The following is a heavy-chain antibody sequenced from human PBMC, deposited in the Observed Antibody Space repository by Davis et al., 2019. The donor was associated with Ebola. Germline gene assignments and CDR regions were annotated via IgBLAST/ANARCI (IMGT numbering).Heavy chain of an antibody. Sequence: GGSLRLSCAASGFTFSDYYMSWIRQAPGKGLEWVSYISSSGSTIYYAAAVKGRFTISRDNAKNSLYLQMNSLRAEDTAVYYCARDAVGANFDYWGQGTLVTVSS. CDR2: ISSSGSTI. J-gene: IGHJ4*02. CDR1: GFTFSDYY. V-gene: IGHV3-11*04. CDR3: ARDAVGANFDY. D-gene: IGHD1-26*01.